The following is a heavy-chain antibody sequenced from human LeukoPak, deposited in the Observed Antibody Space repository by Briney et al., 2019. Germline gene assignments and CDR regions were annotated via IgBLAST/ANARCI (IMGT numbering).Heavy chain of an antibody. Sequence: PSETLSLSCTASGGSISSYYWSWIRQPAGKGLEWIGRIYTSGSTNYNPSLKSRVTMSVDTSKNQFSLKLSSVTAADTAVYYCVGWLRSRYYYGMDVWGQGTTVTVSS. CDR1: GGSISSYY. D-gene: IGHD5-12*01. CDR3: VGWLRSRYYYGMDV. V-gene: IGHV4-4*07. CDR2: IYTSGST. J-gene: IGHJ6*02.